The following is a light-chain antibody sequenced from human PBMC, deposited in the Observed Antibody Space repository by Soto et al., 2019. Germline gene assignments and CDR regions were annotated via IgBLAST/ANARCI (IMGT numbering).Light chain of an antibody. CDR3: QQYHTTPQT. CDR2: WAS. CDR1: QSVLYSSNNKNY. J-gene: IGKJ1*01. Sequence: DIVMTQSPDSLAVSLGERATINCKSSQSVLYSSNNKNYLAWYQQKPGQPPKLLISWASTRETGVPDRFSGSGSGADFTLNISSLQAEDMAVYYCQQYHTTPQTFGQGTKVEIK. V-gene: IGKV4-1*01.